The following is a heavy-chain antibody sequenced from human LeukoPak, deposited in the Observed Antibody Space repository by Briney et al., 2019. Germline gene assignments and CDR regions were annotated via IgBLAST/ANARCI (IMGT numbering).Heavy chain of an antibody. CDR2: INHSGST. Sequence: PSETLSLTCAVYGGSFSGYYWSWIRQPPGKGLEWIGEINHSGSTNYNPSLKSRVTISVDTSKNQFSLKLSSVTAADTAVYYCARGEQLAGGMDWFDPWGQGTLVTVSS. CDR1: GGSFSGYY. V-gene: IGHV4-34*01. CDR3: ARGEQLAGGMDWFDP. D-gene: IGHD6-13*01. J-gene: IGHJ5*02.